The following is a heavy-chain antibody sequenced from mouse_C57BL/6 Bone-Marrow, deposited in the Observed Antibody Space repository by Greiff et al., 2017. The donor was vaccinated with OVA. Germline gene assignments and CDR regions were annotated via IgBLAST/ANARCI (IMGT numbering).Heavy chain of an antibody. D-gene: IGHD3-2*02. CDR3: ASRQLRPRWFAY. V-gene: IGHV1-67*01. Sequence: VQLKESGPELVRPGVSVKISCKGSGYTFTDYAMHWVKQSHAKSLEWIGVISTYYGAASYNQKFKDKATMTVDKSSSTAYMELARLTSEDSAVYYCASRQLRPRWFAYWGQGTLVTVSA. J-gene: IGHJ3*01. CDR1: GYTFTDYA. CDR2: ISTYYGAA.